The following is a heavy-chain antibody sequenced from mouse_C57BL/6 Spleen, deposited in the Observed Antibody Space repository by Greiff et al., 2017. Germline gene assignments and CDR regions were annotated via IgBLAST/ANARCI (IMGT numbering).Heavy chain of an antibody. Sequence: QVQLMESGAELVKPGASVKISCKASGYAFSSYWMNWVKQRPGKGLEWIGQIYPGDGATNYHGKFKGKATLTADKASSTAYLRLCSLTSEDSAVYFCAREGDDDPYFDDWGQGTTLTVSS. J-gene: IGHJ2*01. CDR3: AREGDDDPYFDD. V-gene: IGHV1-80*01. D-gene: IGHD2-4*01. CDR2: IYPGDGAT. CDR1: GYAFSSYW.